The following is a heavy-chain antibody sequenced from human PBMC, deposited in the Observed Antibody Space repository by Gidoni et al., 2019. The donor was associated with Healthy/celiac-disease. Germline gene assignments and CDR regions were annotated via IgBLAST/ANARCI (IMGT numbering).Heavy chain of an antibody. D-gene: IGHD6-13*01. J-gene: IGHJ5*02. Sequence: QVQLVQSGAEVKKPGSSVKVSCKASAGPFTSYAISWVRQAPGQGLEWMGGSIPIFGTANYAQKFQGRVTITADESTSTAYMELSSLRSEDTAVYYCAREAGGSSWGTNSWFDPWGQGTLVTVSS. V-gene: IGHV1-69*01. CDR3: AREAGGSSWGTNSWFDP. CDR2: SIPIFGTA. CDR1: AGPFTSYA.